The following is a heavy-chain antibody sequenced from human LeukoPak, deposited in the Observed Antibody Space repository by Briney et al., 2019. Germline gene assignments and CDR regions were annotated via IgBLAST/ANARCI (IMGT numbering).Heavy chain of an antibody. CDR1: GYTFTGYY. CDR3: ARDSGSYFHGAFDI. Sequence: ASVKVSCKASGYTFTGYYMHWVRQAPGQGLEYMGWINPNSGGTNYAQKFQGRVTMTGDTSISTAYMELSRLTSDDTAVYYCARDSGSYFHGAFDIWGQGTMVTVSS. J-gene: IGHJ3*02. CDR2: INPNSGGT. D-gene: IGHD1-26*01. V-gene: IGHV1-2*02.